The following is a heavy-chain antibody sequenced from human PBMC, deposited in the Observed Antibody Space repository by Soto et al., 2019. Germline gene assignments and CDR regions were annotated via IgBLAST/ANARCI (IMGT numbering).Heavy chain of an antibody. J-gene: IGHJ6*02. CDR1: GFTFSSYN. Sequence: GGSLRLSCAASGFTFSSYNMNWVRQAPGKGLEWVSSISTSSSYKYYGDSVKGRFTISRDDAKNSLSLQMNSLRAEDAAVYFCARVVLPTARNYGMDVWGQGTTVTVSS. D-gene: IGHD3-10*01. CDR3: ARVVLPTARNYGMDV. CDR2: ISTSSSYK. V-gene: IGHV3-21*01.